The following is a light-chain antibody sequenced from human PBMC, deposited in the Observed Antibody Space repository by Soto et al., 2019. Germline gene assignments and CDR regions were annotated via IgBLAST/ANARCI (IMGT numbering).Light chain of an antibody. J-gene: IGKJ2*01. V-gene: IGKV3-15*01. CDR1: ESISTN. CDR3: QQYNNWPPYT. CDR2: DAS. Sequence: EVLMTQSPATLSVSLGETVTLSCRASESISTNLAWYGQKPGQAPRLLIYDASTRATGIPARFTGSGSGTGFTLTISSLLSEDVAVYYCQQYNNWPPYTFGQGTKLEIK.